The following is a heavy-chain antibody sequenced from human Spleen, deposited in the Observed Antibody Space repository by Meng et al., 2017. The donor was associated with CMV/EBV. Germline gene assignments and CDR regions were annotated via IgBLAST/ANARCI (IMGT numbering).Heavy chain of an antibody. J-gene: IGHJ3*02. V-gene: IGHV3-48*03. CDR1: GFTFRSYE. D-gene: IGHD6-13*01. Sequence: GESLKISCEVSGFTFRSYEMNWVRQAPGKGLEWVSYISGPGGTIYYAGSVKGRFTISRDNAKNSLYLQMDSLKAEDTAVYYCARTDPRYTNYWYGGFDIWGQGTMVTVSS. CDR2: ISGPGGTI. CDR3: ARTDPRYTNYWYGGFDI.